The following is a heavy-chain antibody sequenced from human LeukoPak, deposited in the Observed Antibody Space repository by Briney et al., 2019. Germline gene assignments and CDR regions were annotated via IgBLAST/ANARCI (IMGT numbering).Heavy chain of an antibody. CDR3: AREVRFRAYFDL. CDR2: IKQDGSEK. J-gene: IGHJ2*01. D-gene: IGHD3-10*01. Sequence: GGSLRLSCAASGSTFSSYWMRWVRQAPGKGLEWVANIKQDGSEKYSVDSVKGRFTISRDNAKNSLYLQMNSLRAEDTAVYYCAREVRFRAYFDLWGRGTLVTVSS. V-gene: IGHV3-7*01. CDR1: GSTFSSYW.